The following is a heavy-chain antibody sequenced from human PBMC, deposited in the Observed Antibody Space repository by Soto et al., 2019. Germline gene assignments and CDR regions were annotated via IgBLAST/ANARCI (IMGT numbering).Heavy chain of an antibody. CDR3: ARKLAAAIDAFDI. Sequence: EVQLVESGGGLVKPGGSLRLSCAASGFTFSSYSMNWVRQAPGKGLEWVSSISSSSSYIYYADSVKGRFTIPRDNAKNSLYLQMNSLRAEDTAVYYCARKLAAAIDAFDIWGQGTMVTVSS. CDR1: GFTFSSYS. CDR2: ISSSSSYI. J-gene: IGHJ3*02. D-gene: IGHD6-13*01. V-gene: IGHV3-21*01.